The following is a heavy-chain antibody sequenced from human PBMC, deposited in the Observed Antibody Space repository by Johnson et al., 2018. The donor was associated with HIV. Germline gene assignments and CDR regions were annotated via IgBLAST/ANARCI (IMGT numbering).Heavy chain of an antibody. CDR3: AKDRLVGATGDAFDI. Sequence: VQLVESGGTVVRPGGSLRLSCAASGFNLDDYGMSWVRQAPGKGLEWVSGVNWNGGRSGYADSVKGRFTISRDNAKNSLYLQMNSLRAEDTALYYCAKDRLVGATGDAFDIWGQGAMVTVSS. J-gene: IGHJ3*02. CDR1: GFNLDDYG. CDR2: VNWNGGRS. V-gene: IGHV3-20*04. D-gene: IGHD1-26*01.